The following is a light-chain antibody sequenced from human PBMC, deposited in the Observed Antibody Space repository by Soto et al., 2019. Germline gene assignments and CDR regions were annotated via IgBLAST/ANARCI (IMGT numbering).Light chain of an antibody. Sequence: DIQMTQSPSSLSASVGDRVTITCRASQSINSHLKWYQQKPGKTPKLLIYAASSLQSGGPSRFSGSGSGTDFTLAISSLQPEDFAPYYCQQSYSTPPTFGVGPKVEIK. CDR1: QSINSH. J-gene: IGKJ4*01. V-gene: IGKV1-39*01. CDR3: QQSYSTPPT. CDR2: AAS.